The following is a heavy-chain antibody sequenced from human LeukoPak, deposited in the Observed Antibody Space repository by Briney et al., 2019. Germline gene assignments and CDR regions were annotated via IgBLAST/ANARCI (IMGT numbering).Heavy chain of an antibody. D-gene: IGHD2-2*01. V-gene: IGHV1-69*06. Sequence: AVKVSCKASGGTFSSYAISWVRQAPGPGLEWMGGIIPIFGTANYAQKFHGRVTITADKSTSTAYMELSSLRSEDTAVYYCARDQTAEYQLLKYNWFDPWGQGTLVTVSS. CDR2: IIPIFGTA. CDR1: GGTFSSYA. CDR3: ARDQTAEYQLLKYNWFDP. J-gene: IGHJ5*02.